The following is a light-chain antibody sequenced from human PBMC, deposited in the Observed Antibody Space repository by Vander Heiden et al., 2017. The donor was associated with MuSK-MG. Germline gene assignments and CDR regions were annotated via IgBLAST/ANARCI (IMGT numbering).Light chain of an antibody. V-gene: IGKV1-39*01. Sequence: DIQMTQSPSSLSASVGDRVTITCRASQSISWYLNWYQQKPGKAPNLLIYGASNLQSGVPSRFSGRGSGTDCTLTISSLQPEDFATYFCQQSYSSLRTFGQGTKLEIK. J-gene: IGKJ2*01. CDR3: QQSYSSLRT. CDR2: GAS. CDR1: QSISWY.